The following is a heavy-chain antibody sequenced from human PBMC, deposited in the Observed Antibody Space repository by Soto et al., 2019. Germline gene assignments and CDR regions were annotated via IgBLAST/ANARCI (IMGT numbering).Heavy chain of an antibody. Sequence: QVQLVESGGGVVQPGRSLRLSCAASGFTFSSHAMHWVRQAPGKGLEWMAVISYAGANEYYADSVKGRFSISRDNCQNTLYLQMNSMRAEDTDVDYCSRGGYNGVFAIWGQGTMVTVSS. CDR3: SRGGYNGVFAI. CDR2: ISYAGANE. J-gene: IGHJ3*02. CDR1: GFTFSSHA. V-gene: IGHV3-30-3*01. D-gene: IGHD5-18*01.